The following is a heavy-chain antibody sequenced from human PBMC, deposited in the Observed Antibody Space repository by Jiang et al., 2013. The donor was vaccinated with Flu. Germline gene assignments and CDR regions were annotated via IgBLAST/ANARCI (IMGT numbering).Heavy chain of an antibody. V-gene: IGHV5-51*01. CDR1: GYSFTSYW. CDR2: IYPGDSDT. Sequence: SGAEVKKPGESLKISCKGSGYSFTSYWIGWVRQMPGKGLEWMGIIYPGDSDTRYSPSFQGQVTISADKSISTAYLQWSSLKASDTAMYYCARVNSGYSSGWYVVAGVGADYWGQGTLVTVSS. CDR3: ARVNSGYSSGWYVVAGVGADY. J-gene: IGHJ4*02. D-gene: IGHD6-19*01.